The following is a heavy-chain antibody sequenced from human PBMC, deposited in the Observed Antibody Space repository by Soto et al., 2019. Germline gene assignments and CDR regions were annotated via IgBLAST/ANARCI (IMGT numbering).Heavy chain of an antibody. J-gene: IGHJ4*02. Sequence: PGGSLRVSCAASGFTFSSYSMNWVRQAPGKGLEWVSYISSSSSTIYYADSVKGRFTISRDNAKNSLYLQMNSLRDEDTAVYYCARDPILIPGIAVAGTENYWGQGTLVTV. CDR1: GFTFSSYS. CDR3: ARDPILIPGIAVAGTENY. V-gene: IGHV3-48*02. CDR2: ISSSSSTI. D-gene: IGHD6-19*01.